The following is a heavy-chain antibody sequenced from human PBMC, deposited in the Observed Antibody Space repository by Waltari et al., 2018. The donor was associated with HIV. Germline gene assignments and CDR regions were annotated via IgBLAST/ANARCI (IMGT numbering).Heavy chain of an antibody. Sequence: VQLQQWGGGLFNSSRTLSLPCAVYGGSFNGFFWTWLRQPPGRGLEWIGEISHTGATADNPSLGGRVTVSLDTAKNQFFVTLRSLTVADTATYFCARGRRPYHNLFTGYTFYFDSWGRGS. V-gene: IGHV4-34*02. CDR2: ISHTGAT. D-gene: IGHD3-9*01. J-gene: IGHJ4*02. CDR3: ARGRRPYHNLFTGYTFYFDS. CDR1: GGSFNGFF.